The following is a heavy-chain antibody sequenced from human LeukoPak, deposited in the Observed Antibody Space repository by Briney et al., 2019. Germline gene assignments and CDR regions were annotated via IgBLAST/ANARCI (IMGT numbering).Heavy chain of an antibody. J-gene: IGHJ2*01. CDR1: GFTFSDYC. CDR2: VSIDSTYT. Sequence: GGSLRLSCTASGFTFSDYCMTWIRQAPGKGLEWLSYVSIDSTYTNNADPVKGRFTISRDHAKSSLYLQLNSLTAEDTAVYYCTREDNWYFDLWGRGTLVTVSS. V-gene: IGHV3-11*05. CDR3: TREDNWYFDL.